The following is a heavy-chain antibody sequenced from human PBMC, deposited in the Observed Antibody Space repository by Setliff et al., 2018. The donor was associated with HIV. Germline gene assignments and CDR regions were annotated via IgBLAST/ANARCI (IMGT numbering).Heavy chain of an antibody. J-gene: IGHJ3*02. Sequence: PSETLSLTCTVSGGSISSHYWSWIRQPPGKGLEWIGYIYYNGSTNYNPSLKSRVTISVDTSKNQFSLKLSSVTAADTALYYCARDRDYGGNRDAFDIWGQGIMVTVSS. V-gene: IGHV4-59*11. CDR2: IYYNGST. CDR3: ARDRDYGGNRDAFDI. CDR1: GGSISSHY. D-gene: IGHD4-17*01.